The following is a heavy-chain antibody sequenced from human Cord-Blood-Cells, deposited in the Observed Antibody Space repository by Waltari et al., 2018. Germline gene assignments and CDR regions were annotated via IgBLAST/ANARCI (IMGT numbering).Heavy chain of an antibody. CDR1: GYTLTELS. D-gene: IGHD6-6*01. J-gene: IGHJ1*01. Sequence: QVQLVQSGAEVKKPGASVKVSCKVSGYTLTELSMPWVRQAPGKRLEWMGGFDPEDGETIYAQKFQGRVTMTEDTSTDTAYMELSSLRSEDTAVYYCATEFLPSIAARLEKIYFQHWGQGTLVTVSS. V-gene: IGHV1-24*01. CDR2: FDPEDGET. CDR3: ATEFLPSIAARLEKIYFQH.